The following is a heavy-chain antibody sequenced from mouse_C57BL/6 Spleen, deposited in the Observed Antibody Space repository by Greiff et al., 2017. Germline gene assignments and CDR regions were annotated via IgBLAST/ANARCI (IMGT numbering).Heavy chain of an antibody. CDR1: GYSITSGYY. V-gene: IGHV3-6*01. CDR3: ARESSSYYYGSSHWYFDV. Sequence: EVKLQESGPGLVKPSQSLSLTCSVTGYSITSGYYWNWIRQFPGNKLEWMGYISYDGSSNYNPSLKNRISITRDTSKNQFFLKLNSVTTEDTATYYCARESSSYYYGSSHWYFDVWGTGTTVTVSS. CDR2: ISYDGSS. J-gene: IGHJ1*03. D-gene: IGHD1-1*01.